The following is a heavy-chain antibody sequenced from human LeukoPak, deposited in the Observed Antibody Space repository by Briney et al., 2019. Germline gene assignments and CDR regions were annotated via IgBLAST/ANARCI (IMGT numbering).Heavy chain of an antibody. Sequence: YPGGSLRLSCAASGFTFSSYGMHWVRQAPGKGLEWVAVISYDGSNKYYADSVKGRFTISRDNSKNTLYLQMNSLRAEDTAVYYCAKEVPTEDRPVDYWGQGTLVTVSS. CDR1: GFTFSSYG. CDR3: AKEVPTEDRPVDY. V-gene: IGHV3-30*18. D-gene: IGHD1-14*01. CDR2: ISYDGSNK. J-gene: IGHJ4*02.